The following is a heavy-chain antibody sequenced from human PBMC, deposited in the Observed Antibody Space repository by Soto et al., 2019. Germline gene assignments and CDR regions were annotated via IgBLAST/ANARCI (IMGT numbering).Heavy chain of an antibody. CDR2: IVVGSGNT. CDR1: GFTFTSSA. J-gene: IGHJ6*02. Sequence: SVKVSCKASGFTFTSSAVQWVRQARGQRLEWIGWIVVGSGNTNYAQKFQERVTITRDMSTSTAYMELSSLRSEDTAVYYCAADRYCSRGSCYYYYYYYGMDVWGQGTTVTV. CDR3: AADRYCSRGSCYYYYYYYGMDV. V-gene: IGHV1-58*01. D-gene: IGHD2-15*01.